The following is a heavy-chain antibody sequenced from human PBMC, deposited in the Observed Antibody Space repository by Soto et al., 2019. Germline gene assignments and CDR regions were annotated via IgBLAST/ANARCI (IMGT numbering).Heavy chain of an antibody. D-gene: IGHD2-2*01. CDR1: GGTFGSYA. V-gene: IGHV1-69*01. Sequence: QVQLVQSGAEVKKPGSSVTVSCQASGGTFGSYAISWVRQAPGQGLEWMGGIIPIPGTANYAQKFQGRVTIAADESTSTAYMELSSLRSEDTAVYYCARSQGSSTSLEIYYYYYYGMDVWGQGTTVTVSS. J-gene: IGHJ6*02. CDR2: IIPIPGTA. CDR3: ARSQGSSTSLEIYYYYYYGMDV.